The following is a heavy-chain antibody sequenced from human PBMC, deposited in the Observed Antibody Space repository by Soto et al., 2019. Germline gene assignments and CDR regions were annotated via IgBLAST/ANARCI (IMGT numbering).Heavy chain of an antibody. CDR2: IIPIFGTA. V-gene: IGHV1-69*13. Sequence: GASVKVSCKASGGTFSSYAISWVRQAPGQGLEWMGGIIPIFGTANYAQKFQGRVTITADESTSTAYMELSSLRSEDTAVYYCARVLLGIAAAGVGYFDYWGQGTLVTVSS. CDR1: GGTFSSYA. D-gene: IGHD6-13*01. J-gene: IGHJ4*02. CDR3: ARVLLGIAAAGVGYFDY.